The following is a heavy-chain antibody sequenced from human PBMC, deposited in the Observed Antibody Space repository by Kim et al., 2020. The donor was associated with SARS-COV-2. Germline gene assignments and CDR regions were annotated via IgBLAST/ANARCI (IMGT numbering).Heavy chain of an antibody. Sequence: SETLSLTCTVSCGSISSYYWSWIRQPPGKGLEWIGYIYYSGSTNYNPSLKSRVTISVDTSKNQFSLKLSSVTAADTAVYYCARDRVITFGGVIAYYYGMDVWGQGTTVTVSS. D-gene: IGHD3-16*02. J-gene: IGHJ6*02. V-gene: IGHV4-59*13. CDR2: IYYSGST. CDR3: ARDRVITFGGVIAYYYGMDV. CDR1: CGSISSYY.